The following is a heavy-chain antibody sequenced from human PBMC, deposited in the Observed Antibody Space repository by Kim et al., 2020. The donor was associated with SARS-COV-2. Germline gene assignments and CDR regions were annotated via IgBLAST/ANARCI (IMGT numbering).Heavy chain of an antibody. CDR2: YN. J-gene: IGHJ4*02. CDR3: ARAAAGTFAY. V-gene: IGHV6-1*01. D-gene: IGHD6-13*01. Sequence: YNDYAVSVKSRLTINPDTSKNQFSLQLNSVTPEDTAVYFCARAAAGTFAYWGQGTPVTVSS.